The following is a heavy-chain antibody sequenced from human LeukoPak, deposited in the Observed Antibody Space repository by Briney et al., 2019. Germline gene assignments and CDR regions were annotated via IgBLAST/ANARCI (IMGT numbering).Heavy chain of an antibody. CDR1: GYTFTSYD. V-gene: IGHV1-69*13. CDR2: IIPISGTA. D-gene: IGHD5-12*01. Sequence: ASVKVSCKASGYTFTSYDINWVRQAPGQGLEWMGGIIPISGTANYAQKFQGRVTITADESTSTAYMELSSLRSEDTAVYYCARGYSGYLLHDYWGQGTLVTVSS. J-gene: IGHJ4*02. CDR3: ARGYSGYLLHDY.